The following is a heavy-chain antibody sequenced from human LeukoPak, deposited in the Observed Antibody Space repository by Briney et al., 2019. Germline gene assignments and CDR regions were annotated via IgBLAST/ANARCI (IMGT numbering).Heavy chain of an antibody. CDR3: AREPPYYYDSSGYGTDY. CDR1: GYTFTSYA. D-gene: IGHD3-22*01. CDR2: INTNTGNP. Sequence: ASVKVSCKASGYTFTSYAMNWVRQAPGQGLEWMGWINTNTGNPTYAQGFTGRFVFSLDTSVSTAYLQISSLKAEDTAVYYCAREPPYYYDSSGYGTDYWGQGTLVTVSS. J-gene: IGHJ4*02. V-gene: IGHV7-4-1*02.